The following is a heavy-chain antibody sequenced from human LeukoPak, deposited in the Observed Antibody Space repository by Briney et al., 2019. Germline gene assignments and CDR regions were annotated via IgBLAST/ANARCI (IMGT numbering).Heavy chain of an antibody. Sequence: GGSLRLSCAASGFTFSSEVMHWVRQAPGKGPEYVSTITAGGDQTYDAESVKGRFTISRDNSKGTLYLQMGSLRVEDTVVYYCVRDYSATHAFDYWGQGTLVTVSS. D-gene: IGHD1-26*01. J-gene: IGHJ4*02. CDR1: GFTFSSEV. CDR2: ITAGGDQT. CDR3: VRDYSATHAFDY. V-gene: IGHV3-64*02.